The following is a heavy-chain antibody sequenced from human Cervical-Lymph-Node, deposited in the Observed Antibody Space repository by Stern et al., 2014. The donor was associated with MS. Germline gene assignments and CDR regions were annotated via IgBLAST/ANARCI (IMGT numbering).Heavy chain of an antibody. Sequence: QLQLQESGPGLVKPSQTLSLTCTVSGGSISSGSYYWSWIRQPAGKGLEWIGRIYTSGSTNYNPSLKSRVTISVDNSKNQFSLKLSSVTAADTAVYYCASSWYGAYYFDYWGQGTLVTVSS. V-gene: IGHV4-61*02. J-gene: IGHJ4*02. CDR1: GGSISSGSYY. D-gene: IGHD3-10*01. CDR3: ASSWYGAYYFDY. CDR2: IYTSGST.